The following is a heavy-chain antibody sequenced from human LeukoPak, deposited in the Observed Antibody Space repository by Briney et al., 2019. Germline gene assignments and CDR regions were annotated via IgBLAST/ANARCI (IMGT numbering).Heavy chain of an antibody. J-gene: IGHJ4*02. CDR2: IIPIFGTA. CDR1: GGTFSSYA. Sequence: ASVKVSCKASGGTFSSYAISWVRQAPGQGLEWMGGIIPIFGTANYAQKFQGRVTITADESTSTAYMELSSLRSEDTTVYYCARGRGFLTIFGVVRTYFDYWGQGTLVTVSS. V-gene: IGHV1-69*13. CDR3: ARGRGFLTIFGVVRTYFDY. D-gene: IGHD3-3*01.